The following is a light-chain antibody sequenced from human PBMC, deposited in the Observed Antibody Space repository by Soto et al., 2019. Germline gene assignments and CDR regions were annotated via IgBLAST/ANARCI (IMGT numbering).Light chain of an antibody. J-gene: IGKJ1*01. Sequence: DIQMTQSPSTLSASGGDRVTITCRASESIGNWLAWYQQKPGKAPKLLIYGASTLKSGVPSRFSGSGSGTDFTLTINSLQPEDFATYYCQQYHIYSGTFGQGTKVDIK. V-gene: IGKV1-5*03. CDR1: ESIGNW. CDR3: QQYHIYSGT. CDR2: GAS.